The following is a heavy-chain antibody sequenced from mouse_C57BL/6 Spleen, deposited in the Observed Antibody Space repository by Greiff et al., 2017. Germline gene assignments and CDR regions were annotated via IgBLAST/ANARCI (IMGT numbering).Heavy chain of an antibody. J-gene: IGHJ4*01. CDR3: ARDDGAFYAMDY. CDR1: GYTFTSYW. V-gene: IGHV1-64*01. CDR2: IHPNSGST. D-gene: IGHD2-12*01. Sequence: VQLQQPGAELVKPGASVKLSCKASGYTFTSYWMHWVKQRPGQGLEWIGMIHPNSGSTNYNEKFKSKATLTVDKSSSTAYMQLSSLTSEDSAVYDCARDDGAFYAMDYWGQGTSVTVSS.